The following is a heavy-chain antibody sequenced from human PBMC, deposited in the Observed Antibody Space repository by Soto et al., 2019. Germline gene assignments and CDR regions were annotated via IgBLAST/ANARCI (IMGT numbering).Heavy chain of an antibody. CDR1: GFTFSSYY. CDR2: INSAGSRT. Sequence: EVHLVESGGGLVQPGGSLRLSCAASGFTFSSYYMHWVRQAPGKGLVWVSRINSAGSRTAYADSVKGRFTISRDNAKTTLYLQMNNLRAEDTAVYYCAASIAAGGGGWGQGTLVTVSS. CDR3: AASIAAGGGG. J-gene: IGHJ4*02. D-gene: IGHD6-13*01. V-gene: IGHV3-74*01.